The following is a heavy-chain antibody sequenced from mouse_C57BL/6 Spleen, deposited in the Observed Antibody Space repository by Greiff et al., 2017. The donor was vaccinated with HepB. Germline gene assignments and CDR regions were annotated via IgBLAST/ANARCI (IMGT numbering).Heavy chain of an antibody. CDR2: IYPRSGNT. CDR1: GYTFTSYG. V-gene: IGHV1-81*01. CDR3: ARGGYDGYYGGFAY. D-gene: IGHD2-3*01. Sequence: VKLVESGAELARPGASVKLSCKASGYTFTSYGISWVKQRTGQGLEWIGEIYPRSGNTYYNEKFKGKATLTADKSSSTAYMELRSLTSEDSAVYFCARGGYDGYYGGFAYWGQGTLVTVSA. J-gene: IGHJ3*01.